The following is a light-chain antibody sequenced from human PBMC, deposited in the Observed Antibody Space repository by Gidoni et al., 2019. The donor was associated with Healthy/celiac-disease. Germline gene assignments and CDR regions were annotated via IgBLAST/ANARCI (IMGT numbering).Light chain of an antibody. V-gene: IGKV4-1*01. CDR1: QSDLYSSNNKNY. CDR2: WAS. J-gene: IGKJ4*01. CDR3: QQDYSTPLT. Sequence: DIVMPQSPDPLAVSLGERATINCKSSQSDLYSSNNKNYLAWYQQKPGQPPKLLIYWASTRESGVPDRFSGSGSGTDFTLTSSSQQAEDVAVYYCQQDYSTPLTFGGGTKVEIK.